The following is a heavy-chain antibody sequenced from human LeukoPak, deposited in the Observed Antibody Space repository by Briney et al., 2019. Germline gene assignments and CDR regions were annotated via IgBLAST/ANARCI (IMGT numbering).Heavy chain of an antibody. J-gene: IGHJ3*02. CDR3: AKVPSITMIVVAMGAFDI. CDR2: ISYDGSNK. CDR1: GFTFSSYG. V-gene: IGHV3-30*18. D-gene: IGHD3-22*01. Sequence: GGSLRLSCAASGFTFSSYGMHWVRQAPGKGLEWVAVISYDGSNKYYADSVKGRFTISGDNSKNTLYLQINSLRAEDTAVYYCAKVPSITMIVVAMGAFDIWGQGTMVAVSS.